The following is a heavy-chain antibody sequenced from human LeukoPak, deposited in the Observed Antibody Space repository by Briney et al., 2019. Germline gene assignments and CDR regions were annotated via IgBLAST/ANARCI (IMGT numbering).Heavy chain of an antibody. J-gene: IGHJ4*02. V-gene: IGHV3-66*01. CDR3: ARAPLSPYHYDPQRPKGYFDY. CDR1: GFTVSSNY. Sequence: GGSLRLSCAASGFTVSSNYMNWVRQAPGKGLEWVSVIYSGGNTYHADSVKGRFTISRDSSKNTVYLQMNSLRAEDTAVYYCARAPLSPYHYDPQRPKGYFDYWGQGTLVTVSS. D-gene: IGHD3-22*01. CDR2: IYSGGNT.